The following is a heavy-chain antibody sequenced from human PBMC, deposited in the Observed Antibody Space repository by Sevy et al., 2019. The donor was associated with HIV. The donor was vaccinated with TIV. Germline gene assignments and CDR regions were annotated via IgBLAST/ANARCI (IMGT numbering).Heavy chain of an antibody. Sequence: SLRLSCAASGFTFDDYAMHWVRQAPGKGLEWVSGISWNSGSIGYADSVKGRFTISRDNAKNSLYLQMNSLRAEDTALYYCAKDGSSSWYEYFQHWGQGTLVTVSS. D-gene: IGHD6-13*01. CDR3: AKDGSSSWYEYFQH. CDR1: GFTFDDYA. J-gene: IGHJ1*01. V-gene: IGHV3-9*01. CDR2: ISWNSGSI.